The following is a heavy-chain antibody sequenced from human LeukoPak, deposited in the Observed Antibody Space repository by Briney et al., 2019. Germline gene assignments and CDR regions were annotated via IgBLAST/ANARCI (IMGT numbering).Heavy chain of an antibody. Sequence: RGSLRLSCAASGFTFSSSWMYWVRQAPGKGLVWVSRINSDESITTYADSVKGRFTISRDNAKTTLYLQMNSLRAEDTAVYYCARGLVLDFLDYWGQGTPVTASS. CDR2: INSDESIT. J-gene: IGHJ4*02. D-gene: IGHD3-3*01. V-gene: IGHV3-74*01. CDR3: ARGLVLDFLDY. CDR1: GFTFSSSW.